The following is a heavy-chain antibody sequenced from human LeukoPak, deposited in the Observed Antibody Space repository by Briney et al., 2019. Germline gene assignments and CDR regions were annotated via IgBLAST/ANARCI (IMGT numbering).Heavy chain of an antibody. J-gene: IGHJ4*02. CDR3: ARDEGRGTYFFGWYFDY. CDR2: ISTYNGNT. CDR1: GYTFTTYG. V-gene: IGHV1-18*01. D-gene: IGHD3-3*01. Sequence: ASVKVSCKASGYTFTTYGINWVRQAPGQELEWMGWISTYNGNTNYAQKLQGRVTMTTDPSTNTAYMELRSLRSDDTALYYCARDEGRGTYFFGWYFDYWGQGTLVTVSS.